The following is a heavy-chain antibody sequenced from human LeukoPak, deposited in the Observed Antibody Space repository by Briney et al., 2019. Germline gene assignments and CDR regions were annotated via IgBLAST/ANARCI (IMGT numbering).Heavy chain of an antibody. CDR1: GGSIRSYY. CDR3: ARVRRYCSSTSCYFFAFDI. CDR2: IYSSGTT. J-gene: IGHJ3*02. D-gene: IGHD2-2*01. Sequence: SETLSLTCTVSGGSIRSYYWSWIRQPAGKGLEWIGHIYSSGTTNYNPSLKSRVTMSVDTSKNQFALKLSSATAADTAVYYCARVRRYCSSTSCYFFAFDIWGQGTMVTVSS. V-gene: IGHV4-4*07.